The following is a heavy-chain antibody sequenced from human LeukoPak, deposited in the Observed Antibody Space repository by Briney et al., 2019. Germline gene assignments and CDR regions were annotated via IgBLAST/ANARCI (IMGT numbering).Heavy chain of an antibody. J-gene: IGHJ4*02. D-gene: IGHD1-26*01. CDR3: VLGRWEPTGSY. V-gene: IGHV4-34*01. Sequence: KPSETLSLTCAVYGASFRGYYKTWIRQSPGEGLEWIGEITHNGKSNYNPSLKSRVTISVDTSRNQFSLRLTSVTAADAGVYYCVLGRWEPTGSYWGQGTLVAISS. CDR1: GASFRGYY. CDR2: ITHNGKS.